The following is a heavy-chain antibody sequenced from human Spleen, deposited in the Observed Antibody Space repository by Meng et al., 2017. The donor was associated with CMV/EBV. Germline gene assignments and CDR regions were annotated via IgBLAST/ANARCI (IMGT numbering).Heavy chain of an antibody. J-gene: IGHJ4*02. Sequence: GESLKISCAASGFTFSDYYMSWIRQAPGKGLEWVSYISSSGSTIYYADSVKGRFTISRDNAKNSLYLQMNSLRAEDTAVYYCARDRSIPYYYDSSGSPFDYWGQGTLVTVSS. V-gene: IGHV3-11*01. CDR1: GFTFSDYY. CDR2: ISSSGSTI. CDR3: ARDRSIPYYYDSSGSPFDY. D-gene: IGHD3-22*01.